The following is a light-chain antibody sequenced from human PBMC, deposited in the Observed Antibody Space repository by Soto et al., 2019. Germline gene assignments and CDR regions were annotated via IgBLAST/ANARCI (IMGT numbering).Light chain of an antibody. CDR2: AAS. V-gene: IGKV1-17*01. Sequence: DIQMTQSPSSLSASVGDRVTITCRASQAIRNDLGWYQQNPGKAPKRLIYAASSLQSGVPSRFSGSGSGTEFTLTITSLQPEDFATYYCLQHNSYPWTFGQGTKVEIK. CDR3: LQHNSYPWT. CDR1: QAIRND. J-gene: IGKJ1*01.